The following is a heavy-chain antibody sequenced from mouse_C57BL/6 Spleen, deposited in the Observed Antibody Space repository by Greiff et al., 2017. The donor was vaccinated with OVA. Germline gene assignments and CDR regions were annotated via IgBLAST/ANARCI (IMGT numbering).Heavy chain of an antibody. CDR3: ARQPSGYAMDY. D-gene: IGHD3-1*01. J-gene: IGHJ4*01. CDR2: IYPGDGDT. CDR1: GYAFSSYW. V-gene: IGHV1-80*01. Sequence: VKLVESGAELVKPGASVKISCKASGYAFSSYWMNWVKQRPGKGLEWIGRIYPGDGDTNYNGKFKGKATLTADKSSSTAYMQLSSLTSEDSAVYFCARQPSGYAMDYWGQGTSVTVSS.